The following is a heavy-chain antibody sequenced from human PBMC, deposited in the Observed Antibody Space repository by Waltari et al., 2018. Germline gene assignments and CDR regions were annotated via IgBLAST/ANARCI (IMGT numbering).Heavy chain of an antibody. D-gene: IGHD3-10*01. CDR3: ARVYYGSGTFDY. CDR1: GFTFSSYE. Sequence: EVPLVESGGGLVQPGGSLRLSCAASGFTFSSYEPTRVRQAPGKGLEWVSYISSSGSTIYYADSVKGRFTISRDNAKNSLYLQMNSLRAEDTAVYYCARVYYGSGTFDYWGQGTLVTVSS. CDR2: ISSSGSTI. J-gene: IGHJ4*02. V-gene: IGHV3-48*03.